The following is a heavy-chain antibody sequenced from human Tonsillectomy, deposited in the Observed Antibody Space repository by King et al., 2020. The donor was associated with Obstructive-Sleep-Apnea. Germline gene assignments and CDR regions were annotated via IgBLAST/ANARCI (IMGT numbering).Heavy chain of an antibody. V-gene: IGHV4-59*12. J-gene: IGHJ5*02. CDR2: VYYSGST. CDR1: GGSISSYY. D-gene: IGHD1-26*01. Sequence: QLQESGPGLVKPSETLSLTCTVSGGSISSYYWSWIRQPPGKGLEWIGYVYYSGSTNYSPSLKSRVTISVDTSNSQFSLKLSSVTAADTAVYYCATFQIVGATGWFDPWGQGTLVTVSS. CDR3: ATFQIVGATGWFDP.